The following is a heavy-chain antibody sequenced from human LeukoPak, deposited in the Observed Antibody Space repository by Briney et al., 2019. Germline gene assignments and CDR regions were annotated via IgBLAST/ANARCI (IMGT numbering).Heavy chain of an antibody. V-gene: IGHV1-69*05. J-gene: IGHJ4*02. CDR3: ATKGKMEWEVGLHY. CDR2: IIPIFGTA. Sequence: ASVKVSCKASGGTFSSYAISWVRQAPGQGLEWMGGIIPIFGTANYAQKFQGRVTITTDESTSTAYMELSSLRSEDTAVYYCATKGKMEWEVGLHYWGQGTLLMVSS. D-gene: IGHD1-26*01. CDR1: GGTFSSYA.